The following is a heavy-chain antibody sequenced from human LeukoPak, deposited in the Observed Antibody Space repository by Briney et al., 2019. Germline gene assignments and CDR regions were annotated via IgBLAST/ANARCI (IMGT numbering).Heavy chain of an antibody. Sequence: GASVKVSCKASGGTFSSYAISWVRQAPGQGLEWVGGIIPIFGTASYAQKFQGRVTITADESTSTAYMELSSLRSEDTAVYYCAREGGSYRGVDYWGQGTLVTVSS. D-gene: IGHD1-26*01. J-gene: IGHJ4*02. CDR1: GGTFSSYA. CDR3: AREGGSYRGVDY. V-gene: IGHV1-69*13. CDR2: IIPIFGTA.